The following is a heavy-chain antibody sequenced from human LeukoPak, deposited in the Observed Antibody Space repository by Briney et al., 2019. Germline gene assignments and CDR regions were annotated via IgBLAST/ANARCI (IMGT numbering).Heavy chain of an antibody. CDR2: INHDGSET. D-gene: IGHD5-12*01. Sequence: GGSLRLSCAASGFTFSGYWMTWVRQAPGKGLEWVANINHDGSETHYVDSVKGRFTISRDNAKNSVYLQLNSLSAEDTAVYYCARDRSGYSGYAFFDYWGQGTLVTVSS. V-gene: IGHV3-7*01. CDR1: GFTFSGYW. J-gene: IGHJ4*02. CDR3: ARDRSGYSGYAFFDY.